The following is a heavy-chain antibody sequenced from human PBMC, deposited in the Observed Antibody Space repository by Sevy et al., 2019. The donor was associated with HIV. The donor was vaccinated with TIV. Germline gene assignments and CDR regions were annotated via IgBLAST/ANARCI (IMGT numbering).Heavy chain of an antibody. CDR2: ISWDGGST. V-gene: IGHV3-43*01. CDR3: AKDMASEGGGAYYFDY. CDR1: GFTFDDHT. J-gene: IGHJ4*02. D-gene: IGHD3-16*01. Sequence: GGSLRLSCAASGFTFDDHTMHWVRQPPGKGLEWVSLISWDGGSTYYADSVKGRFTISRDNSKISLFLQMNSLGAEDTALYYCAKDMASEGGGAYYFDYWGQGTLVTVSS.